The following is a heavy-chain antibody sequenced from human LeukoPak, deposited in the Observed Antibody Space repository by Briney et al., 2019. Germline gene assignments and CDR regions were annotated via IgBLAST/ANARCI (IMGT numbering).Heavy chain of an antibody. D-gene: IGHD2-15*01. CDR2: ITSGGRII. CDR3: ARHLGGSGISDY. J-gene: IGHJ4*02. V-gene: IGHV3-48*02. Sequence: GGSLRLSCVVSGFTFSSHSMNWVRQPPGKGLEWVSYITSGGRIIYYADSVKGRFTISRDNAKNSLYLQMNSLRDEDTAVYYCARHLGGSGISDYWGQGTLVTVSS. CDR1: GFTFSSHS.